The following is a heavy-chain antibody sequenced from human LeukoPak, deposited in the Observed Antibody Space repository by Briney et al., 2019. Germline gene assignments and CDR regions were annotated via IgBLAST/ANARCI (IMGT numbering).Heavy chain of an antibody. Sequence: GGSLRLSCAASGFTFSSYAMSWVRQAPGKGLEWVSAISGSGGSTYYADSVKGRFTISRDYSKNTLYLQMNSLRAEDTAVYYCAKDPNYYGSGSYPPGYWGQGTLVTVSS. V-gene: IGHV3-23*01. CDR3: AKDPNYYGSGSYPPGY. CDR1: GFTFSSYA. J-gene: IGHJ4*02. CDR2: ISGSGGST. D-gene: IGHD3-10*01.